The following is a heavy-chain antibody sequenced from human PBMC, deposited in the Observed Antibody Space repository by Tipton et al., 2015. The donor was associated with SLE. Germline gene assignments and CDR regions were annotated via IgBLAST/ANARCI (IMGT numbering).Heavy chain of an antibody. Sequence: LRLSCAVYGGSFSGYYWSWIRQPPGKGLEWIGEINHSGSTNYNPSLKSRVTISVDTSKNQFSLKLSSVTAADTAVYYCATRYCSDTSCPLWFDPWGQGTLVTVSS. CDR3: ATRYCSDTSCPLWFDP. D-gene: IGHD2-2*01. CDR1: GGSFSGYY. V-gene: IGHV4-34*01. J-gene: IGHJ5*02. CDR2: INHSGST.